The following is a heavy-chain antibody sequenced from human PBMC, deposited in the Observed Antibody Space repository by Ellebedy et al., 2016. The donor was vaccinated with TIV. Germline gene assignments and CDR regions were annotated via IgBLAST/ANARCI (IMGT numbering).Heavy chain of an antibody. Sequence: ASVKVSCKASGFTFTSSAVQWVRQAREQRLEWIGWIVVGSGNTNYAQKFQERVTITRDMSTSTAYMELSSLRSEDTAVYYCAADPYDSSGYYYMDWFDPWGQGTLVTVSS. CDR1: GFTFTSSA. D-gene: IGHD3-22*01. V-gene: IGHV1-58*01. J-gene: IGHJ5*02. CDR3: AADPYDSSGYYYMDWFDP. CDR2: IVVGSGNT.